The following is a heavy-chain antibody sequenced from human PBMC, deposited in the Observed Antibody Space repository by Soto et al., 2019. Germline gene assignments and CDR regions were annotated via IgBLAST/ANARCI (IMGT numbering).Heavy chain of an antibody. V-gene: IGHV2-5*01. D-gene: IGHD1-26*01. CDR2: IFGHGNE. J-gene: IGHJ4*02. CDR1: GFSLTTSAAG. CDR3: AHMSYSRTYYFDS. Sequence: QITLKESGPALVKPTQTLTVTCTFSGFSLTTSAAGVGWIRQPPGKALEWLAVIFGHGNEKYSPSLQNRLTITKDTSRSHVVLTLTNVDPLDTATYYCAHMSYSRTYYFDSWGQGTLVTVSS.